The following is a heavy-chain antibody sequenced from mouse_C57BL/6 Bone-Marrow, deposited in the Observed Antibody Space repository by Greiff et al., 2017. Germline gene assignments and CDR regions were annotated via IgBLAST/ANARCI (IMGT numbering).Heavy chain of an antibody. J-gene: IGHJ4*01. D-gene: IGHD2-4*01. V-gene: IGHV1-80*01. Sequence: VKLMESGAELVKPGASVKISCKASGYAFSSYWMNWVKQRPGKGLEWIGQIYPGDGDTNYNGKFKGKATLTADKSSSTAYMQLSSLTSEDSAVYFCARWDYDGGDYAMDYWGQGTSVTVSS. CDR1: GYAFSSYW. CDR2: IYPGDGDT. CDR3: ARWDYDGGDYAMDY.